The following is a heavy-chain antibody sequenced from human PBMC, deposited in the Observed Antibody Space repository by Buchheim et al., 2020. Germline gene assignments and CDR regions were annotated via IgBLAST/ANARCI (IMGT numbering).Heavy chain of an antibody. CDR3: ARATGSGWYYLDY. V-gene: IGHV3-7*01. D-gene: IGHD6-19*01. CDR2: IKQDGSEK. Sequence: EVQLVESGGGLVQPGGSLRLSCAASGFTFSSDWLSWVRQAPGKGLEWVANIKQDGSEKYYVNSVKGRFTISTDNATNSLYLQMNSLRAEDTAVYYCARATGSGWYYLDYWGQGTL. CDR1: GFTFSSDW. J-gene: IGHJ4*02.